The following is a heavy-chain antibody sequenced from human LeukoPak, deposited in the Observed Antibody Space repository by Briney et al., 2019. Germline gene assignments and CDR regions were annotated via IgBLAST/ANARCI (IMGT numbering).Heavy chain of an antibody. J-gene: IGHJ3*02. CDR2: ISGVGLST. CDR3: AKASSHTLAAAGNDAFDI. V-gene: IGHV3-23*01. CDR1: GFSFSNYA. Sequence: PGGSLRLSCAASGFSFSNYAMSWVRQAPGKGLEWASGISGVGLSTYYADSVKGRFTISRDNSKNTLYLQINSLRAEDTALFYCAKASSHTLAAAGNDAFDIWGQGTMGTVSS. D-gene: IGHD6-13*01.